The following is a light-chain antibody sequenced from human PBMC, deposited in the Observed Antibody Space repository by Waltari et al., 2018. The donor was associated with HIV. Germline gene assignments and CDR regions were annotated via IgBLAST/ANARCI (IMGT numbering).Light chain of an antibody. CDR1: SSNIGSNY. J-gene: IGLJ2*01. Sequence: SVLTQPPSASGTPGQRVTISCSGTSSNIGSNYVYWYQQLPGTTPTLLVYRNDQRPSEVLDRFSGSKSGTSASLAISGLRSEDEADYYCAAWDDMLSCPVFGGGTKLTVL. CDR2: RND. CDR3: AAWDDMLSCPV. V-gene: IGLV1-47*01.